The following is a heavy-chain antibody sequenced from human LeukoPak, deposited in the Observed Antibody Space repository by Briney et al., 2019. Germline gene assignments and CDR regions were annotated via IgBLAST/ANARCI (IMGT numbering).Heavy chain of an antibody. CDR3: ARVGGRRFLRYFDWLLYQFDY. D-gene: IGHD3-9*01. V-gene: IGHV1-8*01. J-gene: IGHJ4*02. Sequence: ASVKVSCKASGYTFTSYDINWVRQATGQGLEWMGWMNPNSGNTGYAQKFQGRVTMTRNTSISTAYMELSSLRSEDTAVYYCARVGGRRFLRYFDWLLYQFDYWGQGTLVTVSS. CDR2: MNPNSGNT. CDR1: GYTFTSYD.